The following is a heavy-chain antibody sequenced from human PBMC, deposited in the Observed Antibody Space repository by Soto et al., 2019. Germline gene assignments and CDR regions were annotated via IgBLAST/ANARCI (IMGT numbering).Heavy chain of an antibody. Sequence: NPSETLSLTCAVYGGSFSGYYWSWIRQPPGKGLEWIGEINHSGSTNYNPSLKSRVTISVDTSKNQFSLKLSSVTAADTAVYYCARGGGKLLWFGELHYYYGMDVWGQGTTVTVSS. D-gene: IGHD3-10*01. CDR1: GGSFSGYY. J-gene: IGHJ6*02. CDR2: INHSGST. CDR3: ARGGGKLLWFGELHYYYGMDV. V-gene: IGHV4-34*01.